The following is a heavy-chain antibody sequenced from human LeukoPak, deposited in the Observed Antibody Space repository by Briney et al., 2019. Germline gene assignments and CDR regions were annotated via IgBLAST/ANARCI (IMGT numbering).Heavy chain of an antibody. CDR2: IYYSGST. D-gene: IGHD2-15*01. CDR3: ARSGNYCSGGNCYSGYYYHDMDV. CDR1: GGSISSNSHY. V-gene: IGHV4-31*03. Sequence: PSETLSLTCTVSGGSISSNSHYWGWIRQPPGKGLEWIGYIYYSGSTYYNPSLKSRVTISVDTSKNQFSLKLSSVTAADTAVYYCARSGNYCSGGNCYSGYYYHDMDVWGQGTTVTVSS. J-gene: IGHJ6*02.